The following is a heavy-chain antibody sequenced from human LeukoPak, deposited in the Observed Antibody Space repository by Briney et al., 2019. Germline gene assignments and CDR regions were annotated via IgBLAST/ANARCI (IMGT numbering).Heavy chain of an antibody. V-gene: IGHV3-23*01. CDR1: GFIFSSYA. J-gene: IGHJ4*02. D-gene: IGHD6-13*01. Sequence: PGGSLRLSCAASGFIFSSYAMSWVRQAPGKGLEWISAISVSDTTYYADSVKGRFTISRDNSKNTLYLQMNSLRAEDTAVYYCALSGGSNWYGLECWGQGTLATVSS. CDR3: ALSGGSNWYGLEC. CDR2: ISVSDTT.